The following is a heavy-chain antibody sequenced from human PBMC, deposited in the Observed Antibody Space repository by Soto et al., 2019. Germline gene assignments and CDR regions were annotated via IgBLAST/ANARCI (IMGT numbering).Heavy chain of an antibody. CDR2: IYHSGST. CDR3: ARVPDR. CDR1: GGSISSGGYS. V-gene: IGHV4-30-2*01. J-gene: IGHJ5*02. D-gene: IGHD2-2*01. Sequence: QLQLQESGSGQVKPSQTLSLTCAVSGGSISSGGYSWSWIRQPPGKGLEWIGYIYHSGSTYYNPSLKSRVTTSVERTKNQFSLKLSSVTAADTVVYYCARVPDRWGQGTLVTVSS.